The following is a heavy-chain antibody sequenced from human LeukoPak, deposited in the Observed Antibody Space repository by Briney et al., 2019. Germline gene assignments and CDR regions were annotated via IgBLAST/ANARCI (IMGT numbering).Heavy chain of an antibody. CDR1: GFTFNNYW. D-gene: IGHD3-22*01. J-gene: IGHJ4*02. CDR3: AIGVVITTALDN. V-gene: IGHV3-74*01. Sequence: GGSLRLSCAASGFTFNNYWMHWVRQAPGKGLVWVSGINSDGSSATYADSVKGRFTISRDNAKNTLYLEMNSLRAEDMAVYYCAIGVVITTALDNWGQGTLVTVSS. CDR2: INSDGSSA.